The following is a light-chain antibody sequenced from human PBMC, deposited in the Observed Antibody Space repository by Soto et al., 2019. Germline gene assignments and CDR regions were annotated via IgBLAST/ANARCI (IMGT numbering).Light chain of an antibody. CDR1: SSNIGNNY. V-gene: IGLV1-51*01. CDR2: DNN. J-gene: IGLJ1*01. CDR3: GTWDSSLSALYV. Sequence: SGAPGGKGRISYTRNSSNIGNNYVSWYQQLPGTAPKLLIYDNNKRPSGIPDRFSGSKSGTSATLGITGLQTGDEADYYCGTWDSSLSALYVFGTVTKVTVL.